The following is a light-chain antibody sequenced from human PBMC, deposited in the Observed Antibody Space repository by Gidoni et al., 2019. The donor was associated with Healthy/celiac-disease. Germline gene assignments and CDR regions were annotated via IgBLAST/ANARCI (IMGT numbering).Light chain of an antibody. CDR2: DAS. V-gene: IGKV3-11*01. J-gene: IGKJ4*01. CDR1: QSVSSY. CDR3: QQRSNWPLT. Sequence: VLTHSPATLSLSPGERATLSCRASQSVSSYLAWYQQKPGQAPRLLIYDASNRATGIPARFSGSGSGTDFTLTISSLEPEDFAVYYCQQRSNWPLTFGGGTKVEIK.